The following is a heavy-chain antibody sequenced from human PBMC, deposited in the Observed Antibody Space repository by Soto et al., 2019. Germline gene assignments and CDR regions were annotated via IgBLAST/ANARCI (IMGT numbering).Heavy chain of an antibody. J-gene: IGHJ6*02. CDR2: IKQDGSEK. CDR1: GFTFSSYW. CDR3: ARGASSSWYLRGANYYGMDV. D-gene: IGHD6-13*01. V-gene: IGHV3-7*01. Sequence: GGSLRLSCAASGFTFSSYWMSWVRQAPGKGLEWVANIKQDGSEKYYVDSVKGRFTISRDNAKNSLYLQMNSLRAEDTAVYYCARGASSSWYLRGANYYGMDVWGQGTTVTVSS.